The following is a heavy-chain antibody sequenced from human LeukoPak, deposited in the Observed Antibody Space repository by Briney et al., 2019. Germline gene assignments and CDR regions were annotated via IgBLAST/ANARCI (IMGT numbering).Heavy chain of an antibody. J-gene: IGHJ4*02. V-gene: IGHV4-39*01. CDR2: VHNVGST. CDR1: GVSTTNGISY. CDR3: ARHAEYNSGWHFYLDH. D-gene: IGHD6-19*01. Sequence: PSETLSLTCTVSGVSTTNGISYWAWICQPPGKGLEWIGTVHNVGSTYYNLSLRSRVTMSIDTSKNQFSLRLTSVTAADTAVYYCARHAEYNSGWHFYLDHWGQGILVTVSS.